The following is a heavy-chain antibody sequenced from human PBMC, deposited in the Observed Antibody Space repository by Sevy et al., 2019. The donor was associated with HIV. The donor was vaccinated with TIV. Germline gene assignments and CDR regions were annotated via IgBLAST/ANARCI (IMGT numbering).Heavy chain of an antibody. Sequence: GGALRLSCTASGFTFGDYAMSWFRQAPGKGLEWVCLFRSKGYGGTTEYAGSVKGRFIMSIDDSKSIAYLQMNSLKTEDTAVYYCTWGPRGGWAFDLWGQGTMVTVSS. CDR2: FRSKGYGGTT. CDR3: TWGPRGGWAFDL. CDR1: GFTFGDYA. D-gene: IGHD3-16*01. V-gene: IGHV3-49*03. J-gene: IGHJ3*01.